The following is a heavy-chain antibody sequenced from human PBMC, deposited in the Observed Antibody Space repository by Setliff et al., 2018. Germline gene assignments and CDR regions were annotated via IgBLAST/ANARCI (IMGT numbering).Heavy chain of an antibody. CDR3: ARDGGGDSDAFDI. D-gene: IGHD3-16*01. CDR1: GYIFTGYY. J-gene: IGHJ3*02. Sequence: ASVKVSCKASGYIFTGYYMHWVRQAPGQGLEWMGRINPNSGGTNYAQKFQGRVTMTSDSSISTAYMELSGLRSDDTAVYFCARDGGGDSDAFDIWGQGTMVTVSS. CDR2: INPNSGGT. V-gene: IGHV1-2*06.